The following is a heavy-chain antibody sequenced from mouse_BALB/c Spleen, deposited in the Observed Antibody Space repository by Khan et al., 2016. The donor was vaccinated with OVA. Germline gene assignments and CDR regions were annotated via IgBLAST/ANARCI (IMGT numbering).Heavy chain of an antibody. Sequence: QVQLKESGPGLVAPSQSLSITCTVSGFSLTSYGVHWVRQPPGKGLEWLGVIWGDGSTTYHSALISRLSISKDNSKTQVFFQQNSLQTDDTATYYCAKWDNSYYAMDYGGQGTSVTVSS. J-gene: IGHJ4*01. V-gene: IGHV2-3*01. CDR1: GFSLTSYG. D-gene: IGHD1-3*01. CDR3: AKWDNSYYAMDY. CDR2: IWGDGST.